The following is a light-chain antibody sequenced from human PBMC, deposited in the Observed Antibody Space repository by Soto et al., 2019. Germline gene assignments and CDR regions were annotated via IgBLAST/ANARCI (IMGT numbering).Light chain of an antibody. Sequence: EIMMTQSPATLSVSPGERATLSCRASQSVSNNLAWYQQKPGQAPRLLIYYASTRATGIPARFSGSGSGTEFTLTISSLQSEDFALYYCQQDNNWTPITFGQGTRLEIK. CDR2: YAS. J-gene: IGKJ5*01. CDR1: QSVSNN. CDR3: QQDNNWTPIT. V-gene: IGKV3-15*01.